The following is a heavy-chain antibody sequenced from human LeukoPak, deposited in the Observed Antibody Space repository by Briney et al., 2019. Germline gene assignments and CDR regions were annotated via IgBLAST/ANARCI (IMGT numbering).Heavy chain of an antibody. CDR3: ARQSTPYGNFDY. CDR2: IGTAGDT. V-gene: IGHV3-13*01. Sequence: GGSLRLSCAASGFIFSGYAMHWVRQATGKGLEWVSAIGTAGDTFYPGSVKGRFTISRENAKTSLYLQMNSLRAEDTAVYYCARQSTPYGNFDYWGQGTLVTVSS. D-gene: IGHD3-10*01. J-gene: IGHJ4*02. CDR1: GFIFSGYA.